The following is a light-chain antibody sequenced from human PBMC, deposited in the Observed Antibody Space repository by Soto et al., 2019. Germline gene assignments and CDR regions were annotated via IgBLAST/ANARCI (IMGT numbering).Light chain of an antibody. CDR1: SSDFGGYNY. CDR3: SSYTTSNTRQIV. Sequence: QSALTQPASVSGSPGQSITISCTGTSSDFGGYNYVSWYQHHPGKAPKLIIYDVTNRPSEVSNPFSGSKSGNTASLTISGLQPEDEADYYCSSYTTSNTRQIVFGTGTKVTVL. J-gene: IGLJ1*01. CDR2: DVT. V-gene: IGLV2-14*03.